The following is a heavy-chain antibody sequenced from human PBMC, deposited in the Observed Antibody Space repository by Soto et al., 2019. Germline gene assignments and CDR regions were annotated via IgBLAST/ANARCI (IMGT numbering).Heavy chain of an antibody. V-gene: IGHV3-53*01. D-gene: IGHD2-15*01. J-gene: IGHJ5*02. CDR2: IYRDGST. CDR3: ARGVGGLDP. CDR1: GFTVSSNY. Sequence: EVQLMESGGGLIQPGGSLRLSCAASGFTVSSNYITWVRQAPGKGLDWVSVIYRDGSTYYSDSVKGRFTISSDNSKQSLYLQMNSLRGEDTAVYYCARGVGGLDPWGQGTLVTVSS.